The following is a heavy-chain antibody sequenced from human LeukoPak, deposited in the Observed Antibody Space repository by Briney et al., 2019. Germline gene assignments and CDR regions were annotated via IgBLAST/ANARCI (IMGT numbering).Heavy chain of an antibody. CDR3: ARAMIVVVTLDY. D-gene: IGHD3-22*01. CDR2: IYYSGST. J-gene: IGHJ4*02. V-gene: IGHV4-39*01. Sequence: SETLSLTCTVSGGSISSSSYYWGWIRQPPGKGPEWIGSIYYSGSTYYDPSLKSRVTISVDTSKNQFSLKLSSVTAADTAVYYCARAMIVVVTLDYWGQGTLVTVSS. CDR1: GGSISSSSYY.